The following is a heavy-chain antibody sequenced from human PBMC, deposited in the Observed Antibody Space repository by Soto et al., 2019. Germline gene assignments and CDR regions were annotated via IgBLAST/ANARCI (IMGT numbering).Heavy chain of an antibody. CDR2: IYYSGNT. CDR3: ARLYGDGNWYFDL. V-gene: IGHV4-31*03. J-gene: IGHJ2*01. Sequence: QVQLQEWGPGLVKPSQALSLTCTVSGGSISSDGYYWSWIRQHPGEGLEWIGYIYYSGNTYYNPSLKGRVTVSVDTSKNQFSLKLSSVTAADTAVYYCARLYGDGNWYFDLWGRGTLVTVSS. D-gene: IGHD4-17*01. CDR1: GGSISSDGYY.